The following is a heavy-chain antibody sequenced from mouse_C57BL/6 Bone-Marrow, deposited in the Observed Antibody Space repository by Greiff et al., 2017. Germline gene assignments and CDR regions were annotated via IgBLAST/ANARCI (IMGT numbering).Heavy chain of an antibody. CDR3: ARTGLAY. CDR2: IYPGDGDT. CDR1: GYAFSSYW. J-gene: IGHJ3*01. V-gene: IGHV1-80*01. Sequence: SGAELVKPGASVKISCKASGYAFSSYWMNWVKPRPGKGLEWIGQIYPGDGDTNYNGKFKGKATLTADKSSSTAYMQRSSLTSEDAAVYCCARTGLAYWGQGTLVTVSA.